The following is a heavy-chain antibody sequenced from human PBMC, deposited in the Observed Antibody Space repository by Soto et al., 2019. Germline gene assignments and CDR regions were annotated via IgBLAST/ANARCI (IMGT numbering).Heavy chain of an antibody. V-gene: IGHV4-34*01. D-gene: IGHD3-22*01. CDR1: GKSFSGYY. Sequence: SETLSLTSAVYGKSFSGYYWSWIRQPPGKGLEWIGEINHSGSTNYNPSLKSRVTISVDTSKNQFSLKLSSVTAADTAVYYCARGGHYDSSGYYFDYWGQGTLVT. CDR2: INHSGST. J-gene: IGHJ4*02. CDR3: ARGGHYDSSGYYFDY.